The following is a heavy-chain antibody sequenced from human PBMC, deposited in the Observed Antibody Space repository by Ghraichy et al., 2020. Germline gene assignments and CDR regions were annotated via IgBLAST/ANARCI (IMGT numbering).Heavy chain of an antibody. V-gene: IGHV4-59*01. CDR2: VFYTGST. D-gene: IGHD5-18*01. J-gene: IGHJ4*01. Sequence: ESLNISCTVSGGSSTGYYWSWIRQPPGKGLEWIGYVFYTGSTNSNPSLKSRVTMSLDTSKNQFSLKLSSVTAADTAVYYCAGGFSYGLFDYWGHGSLVTVSS. CDR3: AGGFSYGLFDY. CDR1: GGSSTGYY.